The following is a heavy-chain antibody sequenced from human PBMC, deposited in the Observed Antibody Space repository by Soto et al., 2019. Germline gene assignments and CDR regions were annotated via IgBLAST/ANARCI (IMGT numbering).Heavy chain of an antibody. V-gene: IGHV4-30-2*01. D-gene: IGHD2-2*02. CDR1: GGSISSGGYC. CDR3: ARGYCSSTSCYSDAFDI. Sequence: KPSETLSLTCAVSGGSISSGGYCWSWIWQPPGKGLEWIGYIYHSGSTYYKSSLKSRVTISVDRSKNQFSLKLSSVTAADTAVYYCARGYCSSTSCYSDAFDIWGQGTMVTVSS. J-gene: IGHJ3*02. CDR2: IYHSGST.